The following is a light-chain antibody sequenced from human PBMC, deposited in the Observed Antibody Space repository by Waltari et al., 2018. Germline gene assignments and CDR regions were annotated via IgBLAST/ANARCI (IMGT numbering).Light chain of an antibody. Sequence: SSELTQDPAVSVALGQTVRITCQGDSLRSYFGSWYQLKPGQAPVLVLYGKNIRPSGIPDRFSGSISGDTAFVTVTGAQAEDEADYYCNSRDSSGNHVLFGGGTKLTVL. J-gene: IGLJ2*01. CDR2: GKN. CDR3: NSRDSSGNHVL. CDR1: SLRSYF. V-gene: IGLV3-19*01.